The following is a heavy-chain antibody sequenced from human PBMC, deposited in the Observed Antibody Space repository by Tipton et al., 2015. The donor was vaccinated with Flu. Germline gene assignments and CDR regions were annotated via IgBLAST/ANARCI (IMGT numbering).Heavy chain of an antibody. Sequence: LSLTCTVSGDPISSGTHYWSWIRQPAGKGLEWIGRIYTSGSTNCNPSLKTRVTISVDTSKNQFSLKLSSVTAADTAVYYCARDDGDYGSESYHYYYGMDVWGQGTTVTVSS. CDR1: GDPISSGTHY. J-gene: IGHJ6*02. CDR3: ARDDGDYGSESYHYYYGMDV. CDR2: IYTSGST. V-gene: IGHV4-61*02. D-gene: IGHD3-10*01.